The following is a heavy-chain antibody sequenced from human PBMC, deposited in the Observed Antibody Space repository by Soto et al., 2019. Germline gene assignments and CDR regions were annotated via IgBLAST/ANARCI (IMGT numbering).Heavy chain of an antibody. CDR2: IYYSGST. D-gene: IGHD4-17*01. CDR1: GGSISSYY. V-gene: IGHV4-59*08. Sequence: QVQLQESGPGLVKPSETLSLTCTVSGGSISSYYWSWIRQPPGKGLEWIGYIYYSGSTNYNPSLKSRVTISVDTSKNQFSLKLSSVTAADTAVYYCASRLDGDYAYNWFDPWGQGTLVTVSS. J-gene: IGHJ5*02. CDR3: ASRLDGDYAYNWFDP.